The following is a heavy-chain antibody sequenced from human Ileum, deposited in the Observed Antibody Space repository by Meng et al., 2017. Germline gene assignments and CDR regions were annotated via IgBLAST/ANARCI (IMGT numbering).Heavy chain of an antibody. CDR3: ARMNDWVFES. Sequence: EVQLVEVGGGLVQPGGVLRLSCAASGFTFSNDDMHWVRQVTGKGLEWVSGVGVSGETYYSDSAKGRFTISRENARNSLYLQMDNLRAGDTAMYYCARMNDWVFESWGQGTLVTVSS. V-gene: IGHV3-13*01. D-gene: IGHD1-1*01. CDR2: VGVSGET. J-gene: IGHJ4*02. CDR1: GFTFSNDD.